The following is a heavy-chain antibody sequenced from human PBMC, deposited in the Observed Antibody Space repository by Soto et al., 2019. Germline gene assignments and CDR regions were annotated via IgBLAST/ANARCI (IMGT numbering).Heavy chain of an antibody. J-gene: IGHJ4*02. CDR3: AKDRMGAGVQGYFDY. D-gene: IGHD3-10*01. Sequence: QVQLVESGGGVVQPGKSLRLSCAGSGFTFSSYGMDWVRQAPGKGLEWVAVISYDGSNKYYADSVKGRFTISRENSKNPQNLPMSSLRADDTAVYYCAKDRMGAGVQGYFDYWGQGTLVTVST. V-gene: IGHV3-30*18. CDR1: GFTFSSYG. CDR2: ISYDGSNK.